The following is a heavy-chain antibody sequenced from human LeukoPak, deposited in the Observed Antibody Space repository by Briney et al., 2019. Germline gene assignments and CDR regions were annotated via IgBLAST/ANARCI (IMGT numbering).Heavy chain of an antibody. CDR2: IKQDGSEK. D-gene: IGHD2-2*01. CDR3: ARESGEFGLGYQLDP. Sequence: GGSLRLSCAASGFTFNRYWMSRVRQAPGKGLEWVANIKQDGSEKYYVDSVKGRFTISRDNAKNSLYLQMNSLRAEDTAVYYCARESGEFGLGYQLDPWGQGTLVSVSS. J-gene: IGHJ5*02. CDR1: GFTFNRYW. V-gene: IGHV3-7*03.